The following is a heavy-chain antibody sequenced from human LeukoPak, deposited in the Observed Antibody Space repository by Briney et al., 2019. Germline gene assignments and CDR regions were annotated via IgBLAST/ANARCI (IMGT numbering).Heavy chain of an antibody. D-gene: IGHD3-22*01. Sequence: GGSLRLSCAASGFTFSSYAMSWVRQAPGKGLEWVSAISGSGGSTYYADSVKGRFTISRDNSKNTLYLQMNRLRAEDTAVYYCAKLPLLYGSSGYFDDWGQGTLVTVSP. CDR2: ISGSGGST. V-gene: IGHV3-23*01. CDR3: AKLPLLYGSSGYFDD. J-gene: IGHJ5*02. CDR1: GFTFSSYA.